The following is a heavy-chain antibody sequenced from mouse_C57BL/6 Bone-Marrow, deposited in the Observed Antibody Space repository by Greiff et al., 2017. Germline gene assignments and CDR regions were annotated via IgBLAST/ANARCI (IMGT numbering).Heavy chain of an antibody. Sequence: VQLQQSGTVLARPGASVKMSCTTSGYTFTSYWMHWVQQRPGQGLEWLGAIYPGNSDTSYNQKFKGKAKLTAVTSASTAYMVISSLTNEDSAVDYCTRGGYGPYWYFDVWGTGTTVTVSS. D-gene: IGHD2-2*01. CDR3: TRGGYGPYWYFDV. CDR1: GYTFTSYW. J-gene: IGHJ1*03. V-gene: IGHV1-5*01. CDR2: IYPGNSDT.